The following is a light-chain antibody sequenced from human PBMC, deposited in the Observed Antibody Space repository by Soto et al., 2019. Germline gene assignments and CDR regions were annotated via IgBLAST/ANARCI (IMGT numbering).Light chain of an antibody. J-gene: IGLJ1*01. Sequence: QSVLTQPASVSGSPGQSITISCTGTSSDVGGYKYVSWFQQYPGKVPKLITYEVNDRPSGVSNRFSASKSGNTASLTISGLQAEDEADYYCSSYTRQSTYVFGTGTKVTVL. CDR3: SSYTRQSTYV. CDR2: EVN. V-gene: IGLV2-14*03. CDR1: SSDVGGYKY.